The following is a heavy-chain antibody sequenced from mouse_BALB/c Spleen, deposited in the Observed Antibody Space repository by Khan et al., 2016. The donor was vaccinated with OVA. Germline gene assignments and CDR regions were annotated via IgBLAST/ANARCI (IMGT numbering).Heavy chain of an antibody. Sequence: EVELVESGPGLVKPSQSLSLTCAVTGYSITSGYAWNWIRQFPGNQLEWMGYISYSGGTSYNPSLKSRISITRDTSKNQSFLQLNSVTTEDTSTYYSARGNYYGYYVDYWGQGTPLTVSS. CDR2: ISYSGGT. CDR1: GYSITSGYA. V-gene: IGHV3-2*02. J-gene: IGHJ2*01. CDR3: ARGNYYGYYVDY. D-gene: IGHD1-1*01.